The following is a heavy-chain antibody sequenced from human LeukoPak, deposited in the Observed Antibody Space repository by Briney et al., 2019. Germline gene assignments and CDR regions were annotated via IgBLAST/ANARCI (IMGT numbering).Heavy chain of an antibody. D-gene: IGHD2-2*01. V-gene: IGHV3-9*01. CDR3: AKDIVPGGYYYYYMDV. CDR2: ISWNSGSI. Sequence: GGSLRLSCAASGFTFDDYAMHWVRQAPGKGLEWVSGISWNSGSIGYADSVKGRFTISRDNAKNSLYLQMNSLRAEDTALYYCAKDIVPGGYYYYYMDVWGKGTTVTISS. CDR1: GFTFDDYA. J-gene: IGHJ6*03.